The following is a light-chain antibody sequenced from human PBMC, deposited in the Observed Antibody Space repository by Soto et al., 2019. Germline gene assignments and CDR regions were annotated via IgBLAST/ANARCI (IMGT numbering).Light chain of an antibody. V-gene: IGLV2-23*02. CDR1: NIDVGSYNL. CDR3: FSYAGDSVYV. CDR2: EVT. Sequence: QSVVTQPASVSGSPRQSMTISCTLTNIDVGSYNLVSWFQQHPGKAPKLVIYEVTKRPSGVSDRFSGSKSGNTASLTISGLQAEDEADYYCFSYAGDSVYVFGTGTKVTVL. J-gene: IGLJ1*01.